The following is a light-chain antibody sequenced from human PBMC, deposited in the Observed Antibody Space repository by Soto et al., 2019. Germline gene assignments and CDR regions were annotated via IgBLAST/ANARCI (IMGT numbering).Light chain of an antibody. CDR3: QQYNNWPPHT. J-gene: IGKJ2*01. V-gene: IGKV3-15*01. Sequence: EIVMTQSPATLSASPGERATLSCRASQSVSSNLAWYQQKPGQAPRLLIYGASTRATGIPARFSGSRSGTEFPLTSHSLQSEDFSVYYCQQYNNWPPHTVGQGTKLDIK. CDR2: GAS. CDR1: QSVSSN.